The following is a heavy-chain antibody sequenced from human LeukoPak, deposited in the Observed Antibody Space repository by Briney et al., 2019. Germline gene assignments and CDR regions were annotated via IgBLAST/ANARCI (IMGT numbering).Heavy chain of an antibody. Sequence: GRSLRLSCAASGFTFSSYGMHRVRQAPGKGLEWVAVISYDGSNKYYADSVKGRFTISRDNSKNTLFLQMDSLRADDTAVYYCARGSHEAAAALDYWGQGTLVTVSS. J-gene: IGHJ4*02. V-gene: IGHV3-30*03. CDR3: ARGSHEAAAALDY. CDR2: ISYDGSNK. D-gene: IGHD6-13*01. CDR1: GFTFSSYG.